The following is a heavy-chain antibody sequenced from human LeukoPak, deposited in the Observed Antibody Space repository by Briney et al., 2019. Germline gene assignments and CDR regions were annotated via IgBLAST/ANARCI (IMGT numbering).Heavy chain of an antibody. V-gene: IGHV4-39*07. CDR3: ARRYGSGSYGLIDY. Sequence: TSETLSLTCTVSGGSISSSSYYWGWIRQPPGKGLEWIGSIYYSGSTNYNPSLKSRVTISVDTSKNQFSLKLSSVTAADTAVYYCARRYGSGSYGLIDYWGQGTLVTVSS. D-gene: IGHD3-10*01. J-gene: IGHJ4*02. CDR2: IYYSGST. CDR1: GGSISSSSYY.